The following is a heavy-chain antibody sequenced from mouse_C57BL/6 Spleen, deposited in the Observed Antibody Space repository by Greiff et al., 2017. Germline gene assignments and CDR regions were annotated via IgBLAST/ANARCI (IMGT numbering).Heavy chain of an antibody. CDR2: IDPSDSYT. CDR3: ARSDYYDEGFAY. Sequence: VQLQQSGAELVKPGASVKLSCKASGYTFTSYWMQWVKQRPGQGLEWIGEIDPSDSYTNYNQKFKGKATLTVDTSSSTAYMQLSSLTSEDSAVYYCARSDYYDEGFAYWGQGTLVTVSA. J-gene: IGHJ3*01. D-gene: IGHD2-4*01. CDR1: GYTFTSYW. V-gene: IGHV1-50*01.